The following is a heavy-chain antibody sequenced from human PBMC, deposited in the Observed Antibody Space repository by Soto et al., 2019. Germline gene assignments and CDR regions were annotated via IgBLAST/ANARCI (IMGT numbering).Heavy chain of an antibody. Sequence: PSETLSLTCSVSGYSVSSSDYYWAWIRQPPGKGLEWIGSMLYSGLTYYNPSLKSRVTLSVDTSKNQFSARLNSVTASDTAVYYCAPLSVSLSGPYGIHVWGQGTLVTVSS. J-gene: IGHJ4*02. D-gene: IGHD2-15*01. CDR3: APLSVSLSGPYGIHV. V-gene: IGHV4-39*01. CDR1: GYSVSSSDYY. CDR2: MLYSGLT.